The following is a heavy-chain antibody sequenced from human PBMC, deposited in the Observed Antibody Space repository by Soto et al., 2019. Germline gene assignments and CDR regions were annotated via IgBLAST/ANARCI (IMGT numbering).Heavy chain of an antibody. CDR2: ISAYNGAT. CDR3: ATTTGYSYCYGGMGV. J-gene: IGHJ6*02. CDR1: GYHLTSYG. D-gene: IGHD3-22*01. V-gene: IGHV1-18*01. Sequence: QVQLVQSGAEVKKPGASVKVSCKASGYHLTSYGISWVRQAPGQGLEWMGWISAYNGATNYAQKFQGRVTVTTDTSKSTAYMELRILRSDDTAVYYCATTTGYSYCYGGMGVWGQGTTVTVSS.